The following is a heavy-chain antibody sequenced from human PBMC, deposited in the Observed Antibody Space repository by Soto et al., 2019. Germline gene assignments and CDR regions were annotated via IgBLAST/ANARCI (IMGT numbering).Heavy chain of an antibody. CDR1: CGTISSGGYY. Sequence: PSEAISLTFAVSCGTISSGGYYWSWIRQPPGKGLEWVGYSYYTGSTKYNPSLKSRVTISVDTSKNQVSLKLSSVTAADTAVYYCARLGGYYQTFDNWGQGTLVTVSS. CDR3: ARLGGYYQTFDN. V-gene: IGHV4-61*08. CDR2: SYYTGST. D-gene: IGHD3-22*01. J-gene: IGHJ4*02.